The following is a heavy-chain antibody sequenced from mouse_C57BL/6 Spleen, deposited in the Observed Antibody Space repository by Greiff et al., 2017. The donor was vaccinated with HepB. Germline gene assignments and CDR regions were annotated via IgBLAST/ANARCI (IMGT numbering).Heavy chain of an antibody. CDR1: GYTFTNYW. CDR3: ARKGVYGNSYWYFDV. D-gene: IGHD2-1*01. Sequence: VQLQQSGAELVRPGTSVKMSCKASGYTFTNYWIGWAKQRPGHGLEWIGDIYPGGGYTNYNEKFKGKATLTADKSSSTAYMQFSSLTSEDSAIYYCARKGVYGNSYWYFDVWGKGTTVTVSS. V-gene: IGHV1-63*01. J-gene: IGHJ1*03. CDR2: IYPGGGYT.